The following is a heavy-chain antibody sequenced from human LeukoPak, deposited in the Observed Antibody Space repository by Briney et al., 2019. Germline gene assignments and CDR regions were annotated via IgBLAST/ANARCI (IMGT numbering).Heavy chain of an antibody. J-gene: IGHJ4*02. CDR1: GFTVSSNY. D-gene: IGHD2-21*02. CDR2: IYSGGST. Sequence: GGSLRLSCAASGFTVSSNYMSWVRQAPGKGLEWVSVIYSGGSTYYADSVKGRFTISRDNSKNTLYLQMNSLRAEDTAVYYCARVGVTAIRGVEYFDYWGQGTLVTVSS. V-gene: IGHV3-53*01. CDR3: ARVGVTAIRGVEYFDY.